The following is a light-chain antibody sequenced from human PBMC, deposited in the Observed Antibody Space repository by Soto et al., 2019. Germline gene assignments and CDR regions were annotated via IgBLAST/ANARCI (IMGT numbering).Light chain of an antibody. CDR1: SSNIGSNT. J-gene: IGLJ1*01. Sequence: SARTQPPSSSGTPGERVSISSSGSSSNIGSNTVSWYHQVPGTAPKLLIYSNNQRPSGVPDRFSGSKSGTSASLAISGLQSEDEADYSCAXWXDSLTXXXVXGTXTKVTVL. V-gene: IGLV1-44*01. CDR2: SNN. CDR3: AXWXDSLTXXXV.